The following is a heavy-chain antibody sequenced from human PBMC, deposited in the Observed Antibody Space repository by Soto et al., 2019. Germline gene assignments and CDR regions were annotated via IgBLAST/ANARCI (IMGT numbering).Heavy chain of an antibody. CDR3: ARGGTGTWRFDP. J-gene: IGHJ5*02. CDR1: GFSFSDSV. D-gene: IGHD1-1*01. CDR2: IRAKVKNYAT. V-gene: IGHV3-73*01. Sequence: QLVESGGGLVQPGGSLELSCAASGFSFSDSVIHWVRQASGKGLEWLGRIRAKVKNYATGYAVSVKGRFIISRDDSKNTAFLQMNSLRIEDTAVYYCARGGTGTWRFDPWGQGTLVTVSA.